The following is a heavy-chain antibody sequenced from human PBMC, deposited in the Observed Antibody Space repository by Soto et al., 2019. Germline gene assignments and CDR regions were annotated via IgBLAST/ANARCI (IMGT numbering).Heavy chain of an antibody. J-gene: IGHJ6*03. CDR3: ARVQQLVGYFYDYMDV. CDR1: GYTFTNYG. Sequence: QVQLLQSGAEVKKPGASVKVSCKASGYTFTNYGITWVRQAPGQGLEWMGWISAYNGNTHYTQRLQGRVTMTTDTSTSTGYMELRGLRSADTAVYYCARVQQLVGYFYDYMDVWGKGTTVTVSS. D-gene: IGHD6-6*01. CDR2: ISAYNGNT. V-gene: IGHV1-18*01.